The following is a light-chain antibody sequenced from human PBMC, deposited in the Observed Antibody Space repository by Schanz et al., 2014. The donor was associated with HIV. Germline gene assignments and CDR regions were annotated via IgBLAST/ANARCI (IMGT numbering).Light chain of an antibody. CDR1: QSISTH. J-gene: IGKJ4*02. CDR3: QHYGDSRGT. Sequence: EIVLTQSPGTLSLSPGERATLACGASQSISTHLAWYQQKPGQAPTLLIYGASNRATGIPDRFSGSESGTDFTLTISRVEPEDFAVYYCQHYGDSRGTFGGGTKVDI. V-gene: IGKV3-20*01. CDR2: GAS.